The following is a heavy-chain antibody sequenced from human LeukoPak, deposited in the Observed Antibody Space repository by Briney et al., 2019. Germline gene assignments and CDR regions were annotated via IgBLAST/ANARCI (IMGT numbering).Heavy chain of an antibody. CDR3: AREGVAVADGYFDL. Sequence: GASVKVSCKASGGTFSSYAISWVRQAPGQGLEWMGGIIPIFGTANCAQKFQGRVTITADESTSTAYMELSSLRSEDTAVYYCAREGVAVADGYFDLWGRGTLVTVSS. D-gene: IGHD6-19*01. J-gene: IGHJ2*01. CDR1: GGTFSSYA. V-gene: IGHV1-69*13. CDR2: IIPIFGTA.